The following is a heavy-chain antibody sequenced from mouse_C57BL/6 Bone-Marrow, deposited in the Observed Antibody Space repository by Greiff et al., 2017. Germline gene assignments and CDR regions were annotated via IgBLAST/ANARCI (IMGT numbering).Heavy chain of an antibody. J-gene: IGHJ4*01. CDR2: ISGGGGDT. D-gene: IGHD2-1*01. V-gene: IGHV5-9*01. CDR1: GFTFSSYT. CDR3: ASSYGNYPRAMDY. Sequence: EVKVVESGGGLVKPGGSLKLSCAASGFTFSSYTMSWVRQTPEKRLEWVATISGGGGDTYYPDSVKGRFTISIDNAKNTLYLQMSSLRSEDTALYYVASSYGNYPRAMDYWGQGTSVTVSS.